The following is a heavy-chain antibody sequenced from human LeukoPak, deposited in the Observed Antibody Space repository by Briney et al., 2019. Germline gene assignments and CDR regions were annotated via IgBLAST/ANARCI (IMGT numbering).Heavy chain of an antibody. CDR1: GGTFSSYA. Sequence: ASVKVSCKASGGTFSSYAISWVRQAPGQGLEWMGIINPTGGSTTYAQKFQGRVTMTRDTSTSTIYMELSSLRSDDTAVYYCARTAARRFDYWGQGTLVTVSP. J-gene: IGHJ4*02. V-gene: IGHV1-46*01. CDR2: INPTGGST. D-gene: IGHD6-6*01. CDR3: ARTAARRFDY.